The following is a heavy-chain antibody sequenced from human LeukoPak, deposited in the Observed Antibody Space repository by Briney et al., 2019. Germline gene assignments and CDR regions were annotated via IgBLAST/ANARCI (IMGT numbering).Heavy chain of an antibody. CDR2: INPNSGGT. CDR1: GYTFTGYY. Sequence: ASVKVSCKASGYTFTGYYMHWVRQAPGQGLEWMGWINPNSGGTNYAQKFQGRVTMTRDTSISTAYMELRSLRSDDTAVYYCARVRYSSSWYDYWGQGTLVTVSS. CDR3: ARVRYSSSWYDY. V-gene: IGHV1-2*02. D-gene: IGHD6-13*01. J-gene: IGHJ4*02.